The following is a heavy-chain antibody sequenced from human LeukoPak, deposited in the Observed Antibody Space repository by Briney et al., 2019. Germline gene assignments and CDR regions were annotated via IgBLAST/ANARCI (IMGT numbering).Heavy chain of an antibody. CDR3: ARYSYGYLFDS. Sequence: SETLSLTCNVSGGSISSNDYYWGWIRQPPGKGLEWIGSIYHRGITHYTPSLKSRVTISVDTSKNQFSLKLSSVTAADTAVYYCARYSYGYLFDSWGQGTLVTVSS. CDR2: IYHRGIT. D-gene: IGHD5-18*01. CDR1: GGSISSNDYY. J-gene: IGHJ4*02. V-gene: IGHV4-39*01.